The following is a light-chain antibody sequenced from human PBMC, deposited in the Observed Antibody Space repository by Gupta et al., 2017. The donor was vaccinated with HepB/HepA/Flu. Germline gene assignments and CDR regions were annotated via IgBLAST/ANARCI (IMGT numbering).Light chain of an antibody. CDR3: QNDNWVPFT. CDR1: HDVGTY. J-gene: IGKJ3*01. CDR2: AAS. Sequence: FQMTQSPASLSASVGDRVTITCRASHDVGTYLAWYRQKPGKVPEVLIFAASTLHSGVPSRFGGSGCRKYFTLTISNLQPDDVATYYCQNDNWVPFTFGHGTKLDIK. V-gene: IGKV1-27*01.